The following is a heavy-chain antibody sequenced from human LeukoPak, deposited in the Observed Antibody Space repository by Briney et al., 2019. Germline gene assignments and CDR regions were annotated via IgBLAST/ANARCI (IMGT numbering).Heavy chain of an antibody. CDR1: GYSFPNFC. CDR2: IYPGDSDV. CDR3: ATTYITSPWDY. J-gene: IGHJ4*02. V-gene: IGHV5-51*01. Sequence: GESLKISCEVSGYSFPNFCIGWVRQMPGKGLEWMGIIYPGDSDVKYNPSFQGQVTISAAKSINTAYLQWSSLKASDTAMYYCATTYITSPWDYWGQGTLVTVSS. D-gene: IGHD2-2*02.